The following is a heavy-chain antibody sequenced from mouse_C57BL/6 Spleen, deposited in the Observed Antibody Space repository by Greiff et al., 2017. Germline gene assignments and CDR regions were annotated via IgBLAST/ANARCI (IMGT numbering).Heavy chain of an antibody. D-gene: IGHD1-2*01. V-gene: IGHV2-2*01. J-gene: IGHJ2*01. Sequence: QVQLQQSGPGLVQPSQSLSITCTVSGFSLNSYGVHWVRQSPGKGLEWLGVIWSGGSTDYNAAFISRLSISKDNSKSQVFFKRNSLQADDTAIYYCARNSLLRYYFCYWGQGTTLTVSS. CDR1: GFSLNSYG. CDR3: ARNSLLRYYFCY. CDR2: IWSGGST.